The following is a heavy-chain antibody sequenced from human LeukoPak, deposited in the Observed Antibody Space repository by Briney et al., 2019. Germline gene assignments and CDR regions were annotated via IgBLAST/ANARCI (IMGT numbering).Heavy chain of an antibody. V-gene: IGHV3-7*04. Sequence: GGTLRLSCAASGFSFSSYAMTWVRQAPGKGLEWVANINQDGSEKYYVDSVKGRFTISRDNAKNPLYLQMNSLRAEDTAVYSCARDIGPFCSGDSCYSVPYYWGQGTLVTVSS. CDR2: INQDGSEK. CDR1: GFSFSSYA. CDR3: ARDIGPFCSGDSCYSVPYY. J-gene: IGHJ4*02. D-gene: IGHD2-15*01.